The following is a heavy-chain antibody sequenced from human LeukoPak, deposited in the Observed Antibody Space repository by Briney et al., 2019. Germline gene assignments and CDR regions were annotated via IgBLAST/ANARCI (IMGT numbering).Heavy chain of an antibody. CDR1: GYTFTGYY. CDR2: INPNSGGT. J-gene: IGHJ4*02. D-gene: IGHD5-12*01. CDR3: AREDIIRRYYIDF. V-gene: IGHV1-2*02. Sequence: TSVKVSCKASGYTFTGYYMHWVRQAPGQGLEWMGWINPNSGGTNYAQKFQGRVTMTRDTSISTAYMELSRLRSDDTAVYYCAREDIIRRYYIDFWGQGTLVTVSS.